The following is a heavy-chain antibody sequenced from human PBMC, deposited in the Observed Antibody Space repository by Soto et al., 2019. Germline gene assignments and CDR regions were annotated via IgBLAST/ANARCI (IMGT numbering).Heavy chain of an antibody. CDR2: ISGSGGST. J-gene: IGHJ4*02. V-gene: IGHV3-23*01. CDR3: AHDGLSAGVVVVAAHVGDY. CDR1: GFTFSSYA. D-gene: IGHD2-15*01. Sequence: EVQLLESGGGLVQPGGSLRLSCAASGFTFSSYAMSWVRQAPGKGLEWVSAISGSGGSTDYADSVKGRFTISRDNSKNTRYMQMNGRRAEDTAVYYCAHDGLSAGVVVVAAHVGDYWGQGTLVTVSS.